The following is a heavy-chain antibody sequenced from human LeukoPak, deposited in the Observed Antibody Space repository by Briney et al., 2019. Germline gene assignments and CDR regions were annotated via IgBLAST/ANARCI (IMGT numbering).Heavy chain of an antibody. CDR3: TKGYSGVHVYAFDV. CDR1: GFTFSDHY. V-gene: IGHV3-72*01. CDR2: IANKANRYTT. Sequence: GGSLRLSCAASGFTFSDHYIDWVRQAPGRGLEWVSRIANKANRYTTDYATSVKGRFTISRDDSKDSLYLQMNGLKTEDTAVYHCTKGYSGVHVYAFDVWGQGTMVTVSS. J-gene: IGHJ3*01. D-gene: IGHD5-12*01.